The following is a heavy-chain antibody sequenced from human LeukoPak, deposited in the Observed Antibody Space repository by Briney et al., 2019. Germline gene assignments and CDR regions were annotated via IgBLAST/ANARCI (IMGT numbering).Heavy chain of an antibody. V-gene: IGHV4-38-2*02. D-gene: IGHD3-22*01. CDR2: IYHSGNT. Sequence: PSETLSLTCAVSGYSISRCYYWGWIRQPPGKGLEWIGSIYHSGNTYYNPSLKSRVTISVDTSKNQFSLKLSSVTAADTAVYYCAREGNYYDSSGYSNFDCWGQGTLVTVSS. CDR1: GYSISRCYY. CDR3: AREGNYYDSSGYSNFDC. J-gene: IGHJ4*02.